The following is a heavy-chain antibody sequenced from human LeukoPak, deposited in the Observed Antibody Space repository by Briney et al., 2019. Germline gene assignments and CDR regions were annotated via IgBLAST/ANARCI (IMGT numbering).Heavy chain of an antibody. Sequence: KPSQTLSLTCTVSGGSISSGSYYWSWIRQPPGKGLEWIGCIYYSGNTNYNPSLKSRVTISIDTSKNQFSLKLSSVTAADTAVYYCARDYAFDIWGQGTMVTVSS. J-gene: IGHJ3*02. V-gene: IGHV4-61*01. CDR3: ARDYAFDI. CDR1: GGSISSGSYY. CDR2: IYYSGNT.